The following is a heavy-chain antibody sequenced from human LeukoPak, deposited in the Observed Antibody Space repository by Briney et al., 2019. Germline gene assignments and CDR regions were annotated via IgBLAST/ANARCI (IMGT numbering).Heavy chain of an antibody. CDR2: ISSSSSYI. Sequence: GGSLRLSCAASGFTFSSYSMNWVRQAPGKGLEWVSSISSSSSYIYYADSVKGRFTISRDNAKNSLYLQMNSLRAEDTAVYYCARDRGGAIAAAGNYFDYWGQGTLVTVSS. D-gene: IGHD6-13*01. J-gene: IGHJ4*02. CDR3: ARDRGGAIAAAGNYFDY. CDR1: GFTFSSYS. V-gene: IGHV3-21*01.